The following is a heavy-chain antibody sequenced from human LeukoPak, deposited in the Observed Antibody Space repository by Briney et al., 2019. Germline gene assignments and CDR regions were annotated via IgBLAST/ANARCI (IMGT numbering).Heavy chain of an antibody. Sequence: SETLSLTCTVSGGSISSYYWGWIRQPPGKGLEWIGSIYYSGSTYYNPSLKSRVTISVDTSKNQFSLKLSSVTAADTAVYYCARGSIAARNFDYWGQGTLVTVSS. V-gene: IGHV4-39*07. CDR1: GGSISSYY. CDR2: IYYSGST. CDR3: ARGSIAARNFDY. J-gene: IGHJ4*02. D-gene: IGHD6-6*01.